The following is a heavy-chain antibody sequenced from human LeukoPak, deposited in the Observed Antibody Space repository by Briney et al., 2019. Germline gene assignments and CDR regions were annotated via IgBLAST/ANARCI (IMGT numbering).Heavy chain of an antibody. CDR3: AHSSGWFFFDY. CDR2: IYYRGST. Sequence: SETLSLTCTVSGGSITSHYWSWIRQPPGKGLEWIGFIYYRGSTNYNPSLKSRVTISVDRSKNQFSLKLSSVTAADTAVYYCAHSSGWFFFDYWGQGTLVTVSS. CDR1: GGSITSHY. J-gene: IGHJ4*02. V-gene: IGHV4-59*11. D-gene: IGHD6-19*01.